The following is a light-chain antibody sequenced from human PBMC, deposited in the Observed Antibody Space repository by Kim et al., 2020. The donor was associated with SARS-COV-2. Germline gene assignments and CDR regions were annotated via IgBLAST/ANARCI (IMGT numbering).Light chain of an antibody. Sequence: SPGESATPSGRASQGVSSSYLAWYQQKPGKAPRLLIHGASRRATGIPERFSGSGSGTEFTLTISRLEPEDFAMYYCQQYGSSSWTFGQGTKVDIK. CDR2: GAS. J-gene: IGKJ1*01. CDR1: QGVSSSY. CDR3: QQYGSSSWT. V-gene: IGKV3-20*01.